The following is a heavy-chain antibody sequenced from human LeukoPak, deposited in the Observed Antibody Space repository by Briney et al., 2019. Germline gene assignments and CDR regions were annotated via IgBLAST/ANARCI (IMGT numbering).Heavy chain of an antibody. CDR1: GGSISSGDYY. V-gene: IGHV4-30-4*08. CDR3: ARDQTAAAGFLDY. CDR2: IYYGGRT. J-gene: IGHJ4*02. Sequence: SSETLSLTCTVSGGSISSGDYYWSWIRQPPGKGLEWIGCIYYGGRTYYNPSLKSRVTISLDTSKNQFSLKLTSVTAADTAVYYCARDQTAAAGFLDYWGQGTLVTVSS. D-gene: IGHD6-13*01.